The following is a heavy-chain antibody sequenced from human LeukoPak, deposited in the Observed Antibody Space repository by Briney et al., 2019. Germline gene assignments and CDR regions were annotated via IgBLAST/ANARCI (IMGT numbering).Heavy chain of an antibody. CDR1: GDSVSSNSVA. J-gene: IGHJ3*02. D-gene: IGHD1-14*01. V-gene: IGHV6-1*01. CDR2: TYYRSKWYN. Sequence: SQTLSLTCAISGDSVSSNSVAWNWIRQSPSRGLEWLGRTYYRSKWYNDYAVSVKSRITINPDTAKNQFSLQLNSVTPEDTAVYHCARETGAGAFDIWGQGTMVTVSS. CDR3: ARETGAGAFDI.